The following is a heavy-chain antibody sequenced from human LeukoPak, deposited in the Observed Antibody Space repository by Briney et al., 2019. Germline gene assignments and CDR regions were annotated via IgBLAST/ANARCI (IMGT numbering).Heavy chain of an antibody. D-gene: IGHD1-20*01. CDR3: AKPKDNSLYCFDY. CDR1: GFTFSDFY. J-gene: IGHJ4*02. CDR2: ISFSSSYT. V-gene: IGHV3-11*03. Sequence: GGSLRLSCAASGFTFSDFYMSWIRQAPGKGLEWVSYISFSSSYTNYADSVKGRFTISRDNAKNSLYLQMNSLRAEDTAVYYCAKPKDNSLYCFDYWGQGTLVTVSS.